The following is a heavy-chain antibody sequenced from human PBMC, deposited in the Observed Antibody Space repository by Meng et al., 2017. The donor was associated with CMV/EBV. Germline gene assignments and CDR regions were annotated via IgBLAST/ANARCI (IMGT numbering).Heavy chain of an antibody. CDR1: GSTFPGYY. D-gene: IGHD2-2*01. J-gene: IGHJ5*02. V-gene: IGHV1-2*02. CDR3: AREWVVPAAIDWFDP. Sequence: SGSTFPGYYMHWVRQAPGQGLEWMGWINPNSGGTNYAQKFQGRVTMTRDTSISTAYMELSRLRSDDTAVYYCAREWVVPAAIDWFDPWGQGTLVTVSS. CDR2: INPNSGGT.